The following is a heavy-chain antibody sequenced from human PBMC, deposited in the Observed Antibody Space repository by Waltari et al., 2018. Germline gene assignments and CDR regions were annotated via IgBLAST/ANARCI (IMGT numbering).Heavy chain of an antibody. CDR2: ISYDGTSK. D-gene: IGHD2-2*01. J-gene: IGHJ1*01. CDR3: VRDRCTSATCRLLSEYFQQ. CDR1: GFNNYA. Sequence: QVHLVESGGGVVQPGGSLRLSCAASGFNNYAMHWVRQAPGKGLGWVALISYDGTSKYYSGSVEGRFTISRDNSKNTLDLQMNSLGPEDTAVYYCVRDRCTSATCRLLSEYFQQWGQGTLVTVSS. V-gene: IGHV3-30*04.